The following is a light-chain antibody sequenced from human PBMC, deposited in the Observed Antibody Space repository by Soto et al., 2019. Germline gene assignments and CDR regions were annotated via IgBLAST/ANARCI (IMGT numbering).Light chain of an antibody. CDR3: GSWDSSLSAYV. CDR2: DDD. J-gene: IGLJ1*01. V-gene: IGLV1-51*01. CDR1: SSNIGGNS. Sequence: QSVLTQPPSVSAAPGQKGTISCSGSSSNIGGNSVSWYQQFPGTAPKLLIYDDDKRPSGIPDRFSGSKSGTSATLGITGFQTGDEADYYCGSWDSSLSAYVFATGTKVTVL.